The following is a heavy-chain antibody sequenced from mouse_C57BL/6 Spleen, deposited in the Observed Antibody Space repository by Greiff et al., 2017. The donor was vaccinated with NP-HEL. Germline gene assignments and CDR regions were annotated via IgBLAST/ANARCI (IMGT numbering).Heavy chain of an antibody. J-gene: IGHJ4*01. CDR2: IDPETGGT. D-gene: IGHD2-1*01. CDR3: TRNYGNIYYYAMDY. Sequence: VQLQQSGAELVRPGASVTLSCKASGYTFTDYEMHWVKQTPVHGLEWIGAIDPETGGTAYNQKFKGKAILTADKSSSTAYMELRSLTSEDSAVYYCTRNYGNIYYYAMDYWGQGTSVTVSS. V-gene: IGHV1-15*01. CDR1: GYTFTDYE.